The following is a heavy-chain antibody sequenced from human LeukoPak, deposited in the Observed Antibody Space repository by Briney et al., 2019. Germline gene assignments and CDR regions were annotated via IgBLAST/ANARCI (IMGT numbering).Heavy chain of an antibody. D-gene: IGHD2-2*01. CDR3: ARGYCSSTSCYAPFDY. J-gene: IGHJ4*02. CDR1: GGTFSSYA. Sequence: SVKVSCKASGGTFSSYAISWVRQAPGQGLEWMGGIIPIFGTANYAQKFQGRVTITADESTSTAYMELSSLRSEDTAVYYCARGYCSSTSCYAPFDYWGQGTLVTVSS. CDR2: IIPIFGTA. V-gene: IGHV1-69*13.